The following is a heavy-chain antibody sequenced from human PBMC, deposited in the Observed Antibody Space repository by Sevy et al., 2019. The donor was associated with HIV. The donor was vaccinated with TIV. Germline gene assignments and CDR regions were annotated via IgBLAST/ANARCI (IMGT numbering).Heavy chain of an antibody. V-gene: IGHV1-24*01. CDR2: FDPEDDET. Sequence: ASEKVSCMVSGYTLSELSMHWVRQAPGKGLEWMGSFDPEDDETIYAQKFQGRVTMTEDTSTDTAYMELNNLRSEDTAVYYCATTKDYYDSSGSPFDYWGQGTLVTVSS. CDR1: GYTLSELS. D-gene: IGHD3-22*01. J-gene: IGHJ4*02. CDR3: ATTKDYYDSSGSPFDY.